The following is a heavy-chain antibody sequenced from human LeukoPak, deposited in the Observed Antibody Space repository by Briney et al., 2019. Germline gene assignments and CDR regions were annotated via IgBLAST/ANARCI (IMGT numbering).Heavy chain of an antibody. CDR1: GYTFTGYY. CDR2: IDPNNGGT. Sequence: ASVKVSCKPSGYTFTGYYIHWVRLAPGQGLEWMGWIDPNNGGTKYAQKFQGRVTMTADTSISTVYMELSSLTSDDTAVYYCARDAALYSSSWYPLGYWGQGTLVTVSS. J-gene: IGHJ4*02. CDR3: ARDAALYSSSWYPLGY. D-gene: IGHD6-13*01. V-gene: IGHV1-2*02.